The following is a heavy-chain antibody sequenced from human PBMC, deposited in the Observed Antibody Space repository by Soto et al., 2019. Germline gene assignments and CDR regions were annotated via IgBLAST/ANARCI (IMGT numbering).Heavy chain of an antibody. CDR3: AKDTYYYDRSGYYTYDY. CDR1: GFTFSSYG. CDR2: ISYDGSNK. D-gene: IGHD3-22*01. Sequence: GGSLRLSCAASGFTFSSYGVHWVRRAPGKGLEWVAVISYDGSNKHYADSVKGRFTISRDNSKNTLDLQMNSLRAEDTAVYYCAKDTYYYDRSGYYTYDYWGQGTQVTVSS. V-gene: IGHV3-30*18. J-gene: IGHJ4*02.